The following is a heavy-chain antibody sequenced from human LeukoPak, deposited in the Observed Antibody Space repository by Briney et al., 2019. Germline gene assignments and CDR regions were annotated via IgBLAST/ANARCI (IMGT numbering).Heavy chain of an antibody. CDR2: IYSSGST. J-gene: IGHJ1*01. CDR1: GASMSSYY. Sequence: SETLSLTCTVSGASMSSYYWTWIRQPPGKGLEWIGYIYSSGSTNSNPSLKSRVTISVDTSKNQFSLNLSSVAAADTAVYYCARGGEPGLADWGQGTLVTVSS. CDR3: ARGGEPGLAD. V-gene: IGHV4-59*01. D-gene: IGHD4-17*01.